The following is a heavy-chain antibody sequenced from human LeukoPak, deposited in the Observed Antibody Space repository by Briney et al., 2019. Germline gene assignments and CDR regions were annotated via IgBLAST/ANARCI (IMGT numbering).Heavy chain of an antibody. D-gene: IGHD6-13*01. J-gene: IGHJ3*02. Sequence: SETLSLTCAVYGGSFSGYYWSWIRRPPGKGLEWIGEINHSGSTNYNPSLKSRVTISVDTSKNQFSLKLSSVTAADTAVYYCARESAAAGDDAFDIWGQGTMVTVSS. V-gene: IGHV4-34*01. CDR2: INHSGST. CDR3: ARESAAAGDDAFDI. CDR1: GGSFSGYY.